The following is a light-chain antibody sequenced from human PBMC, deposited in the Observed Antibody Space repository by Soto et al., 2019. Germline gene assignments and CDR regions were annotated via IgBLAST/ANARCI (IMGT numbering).Light chain of an antibody. CDR2: DAS. Sequence: EIVLTQSPATLSLSPGERATLSCRASQSVSSYLAWYQQKPGQAPRLLIYDASNRATGIPARFSGSGSGTDFTHTISSLEPEDFAVYYCQQRSNWLTFGQGTKVEIK. J-gene: IGKJ1*01. CDR1: QSVSSY. V-gene: IGKV3-11*01. CDR3: QQRSNWLT.